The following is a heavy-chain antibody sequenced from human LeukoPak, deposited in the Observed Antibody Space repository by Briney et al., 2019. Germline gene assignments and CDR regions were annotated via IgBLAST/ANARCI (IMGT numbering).Heavy chain of an antibody. J-gene: IGHJ4*02. V-gene: IGHV3-23*01. Sequence: GGSLRLSCAASDFTFISYAMGWVRQPPGRGLEWVSAISGSGSSTYYANAEKGRFTIARDNTKNTLYLQRNSLRAEDMAVYYCAKAADDSSGYYGVFYYWGQGTLVTVSS. D-gene: IGHD3-22*01. CDR2: ISGSGSST. CDR3: AKAADDSSGYYGVFYY. CDR1: DFTFISYA.